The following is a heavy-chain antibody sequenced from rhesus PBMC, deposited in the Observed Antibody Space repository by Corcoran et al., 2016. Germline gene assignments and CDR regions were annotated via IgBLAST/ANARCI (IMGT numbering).Heavy chain of an antibody. CDR3: ARELTWFFDY. Sequence: QVQLQESGPGLVKPSETLSLTCAVSGGSISDSYRWSWIRQPPGEGLEWIGYIYGSSTSTHYNPSRKSRVTNSKDTSKNQFSLKLSYVTAADTAVYYCARELTWFFDYWGQGVLVTVSS. J-gene: IGHJ4*01. D-gene: IGHD1-38*01. CDR2: IYGSSTST. CDR1: GGSISDSYR. V-gene: IGHV4S10*01.